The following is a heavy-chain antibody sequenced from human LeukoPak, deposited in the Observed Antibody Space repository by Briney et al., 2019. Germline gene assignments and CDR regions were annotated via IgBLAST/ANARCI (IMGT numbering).Heavy chain of an antibody. CDR3: ARGRRCSGGSCDYYYMDV. CDR2: MNPNSGNT. J-gene: IGHJ6*03. CDR1: GYTFTSYD. Sequence: GASVKVSCKASGYTFTSYDINWVRQATGQGLEWMGWMNPNSGNTGYAQKFRGRVTMTRNTSISTAYMELSSLRSEDTAVYYCARGRRCSGGSCDYYYMDVWGKGTTVTVSS. V-gene: IGHV1-8*01. D-gene: IGHD2-15*01.